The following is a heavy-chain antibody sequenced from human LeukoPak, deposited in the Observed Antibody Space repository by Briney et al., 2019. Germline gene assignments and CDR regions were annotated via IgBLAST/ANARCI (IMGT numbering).Heavy chain of an antibody. CDR2: ISSSGSPI. CDR1: GFTLSSYE. J-gene: IGHJ4*02. CDR3: ASRGN. Sequence: PGGSLRLSCAASGFTLSSYEMNWVRQGPGKGLEWVSYISSSGSPIYYADSVKGRFTISRDNAKNSLYLQMNSLRAEDTAVYYCASRGNWGQGTLVTVSS. V-gene: IGHV3-48*03.